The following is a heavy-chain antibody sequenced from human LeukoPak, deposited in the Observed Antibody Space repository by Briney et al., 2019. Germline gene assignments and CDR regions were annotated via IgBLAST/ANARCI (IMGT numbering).Heavy chain of an antibody. V-gene: IGHV4-28*01. CDR3: ASVVPAASMAFDP. Sequence: SETLSLTCAVSGYSISSSNWWGWIRPPPGKGLEWIGYIYYSGSTYYNPSLKSRVTMSVDTSKNQFSLEPSSVTAVDTAVYYCASVVPAASMAFDPWGQGTLVTVSS. D-gene: IGHD2-2*01. CDR2: IYYSGST. J-gene: IGHJ5*02. CDR1: GYSISSSNW.